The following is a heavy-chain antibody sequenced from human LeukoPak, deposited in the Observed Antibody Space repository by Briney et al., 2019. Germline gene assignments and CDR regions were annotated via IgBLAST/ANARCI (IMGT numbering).Heavy chain of an antibody. J-gene: IGHJ3*02. CDR2: IYNSGST. CDR1: GGSISSDY. CDR3: ARGPGGGSYSDAFDI. V-gene: IGHV4-59*01. D-gene: IGHD1-26*01. Sequence: PSETLSLTCTVSGGSISSDYWSWIRQPPGKGLEWVAYIYNSGSTSYNPSLKNRVTISMNTSKNQFSLKLSSVTAADTAVYYCARGPGGGSYSDAFDIWGQGTMVAVSS.